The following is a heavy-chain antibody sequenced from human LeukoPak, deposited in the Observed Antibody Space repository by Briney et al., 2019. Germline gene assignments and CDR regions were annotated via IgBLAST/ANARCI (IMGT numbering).Heavy chain of an antibody. CDR3: AKDGYSGYDVFDC. CDR2: ISGSGGST. CDR1: GFTFSTYA. D-gene: IGHD5-12*01. J-gene: IGHJ4*02. V-gene: IGHV3-23*01. Sequence: GGSLRLSCVASGFTFSTYAMSWVRQAPGKGLEWVSAISGSGGSTYYADSVKGRFTISRDKSKNTLYLQMNSLRVEDTAVYYCAKDGYSGYDVFDCWGQGTLVTVSS.